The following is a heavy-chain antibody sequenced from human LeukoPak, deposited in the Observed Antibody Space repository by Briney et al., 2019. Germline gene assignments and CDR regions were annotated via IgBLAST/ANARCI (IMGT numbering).Heavy chain of an antibody. V-gene: IGHV4-59*08. CDR2: IYYSGST. CDR1: GGSISSYY. D-gene: IGHD3-22*01. CDR3: ARGVSYYDSSGYYNEYFQH. J-gene: IGHJ1*01. Sequence: KPSETLSLTCTVPGGSISSYYWSWIRQPPRKGLEWIGYIYYSGSTNYNPSLKSRVTISVDTSKNQFSLKLSSVTAADTAVYYCARGVSYYDSSGYYNEYFQHWGQGTLVTVSS.